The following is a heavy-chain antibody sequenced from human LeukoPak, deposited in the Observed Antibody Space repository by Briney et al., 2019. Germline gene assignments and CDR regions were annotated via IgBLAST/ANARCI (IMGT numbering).Heavy chain of an antibody. CDR1: GLTFDDYA. D-gene: IGHD1-26*01. J-gene: IGHJ6*03. V-gene: IGHV3-9*03. CDR3: ARGYGGVEYYYSYYMDV. Sequence: GRSLRLSCAASGLTFDDYAMHWVRQAPGKGLEWVSGISWNSGSIGYADSVKGRFTISRDNAKNSLYLQMNSLRAEDMALYYCARGYGGVEYYYSYYMDVWGKGTTVTVSS. CDR2: ISWNSGSI.